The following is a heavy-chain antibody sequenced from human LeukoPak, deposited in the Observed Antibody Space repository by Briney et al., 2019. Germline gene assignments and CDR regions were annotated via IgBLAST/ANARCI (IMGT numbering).Heavy chain of an antibody. CDR1: GYTFTTYG. V-gene: IGHV1-18*01. CDR3: ARDPSSSGWYDFDY. CDR2: ISAYNGNT. Sequence: ASVKVCCKASGYTFTTYGINWVRHAPGQGLEWMGWISAYNGNTNYAQKLQGRVTMTTDTSTTTAYMELRSLRSDDTAVSYCARDPSSSGWYDFDYWGQGTLVTVS. D-gene: IGHD6-19*01. J-gene: IGHJ4*02.